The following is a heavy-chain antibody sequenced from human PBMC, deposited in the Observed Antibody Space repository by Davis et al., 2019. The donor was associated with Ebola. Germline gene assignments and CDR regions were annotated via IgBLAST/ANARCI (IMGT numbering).Heavy chain of an antibody. CDR1: GYTFTSYG. D-gene: IGHD6-13*01. J-gene: IGHJ5*02. CDR3: ARVRQQLSRGGWFDP. CDR2: ISAYNGNT. V-gene: IGHV1-18*01. Sequence: AASVKVSCKASGYTFTSYGISWVRQAPGQGLEWMGWISAYNGNTNYAQKLQGRVTMTTDTSTSTAYMELRSLRSDDTAVYYCARVRQQLSRGGWFDPWGQGTLVTVSS.